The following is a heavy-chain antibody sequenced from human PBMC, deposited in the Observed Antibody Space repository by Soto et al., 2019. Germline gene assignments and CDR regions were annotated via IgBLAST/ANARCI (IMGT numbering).Heavy chain of an antibody. CDR1: GFKFSSYE. V-gene: IGHV3-48*03. J-gene: IGHJ4*02. Sequence: EVQLVESGGGLVQPGGSLTLACAGSGFKFSSYEMNWVRQAPGKGLEWLSFILHSGDIIYYADSIKCRFTISRVNAKNLLYPHINSLRFYDTAIYYCATRLSVSYGPLFDQWGQGTLVTVSS. D-gene: IGHD3-16*01. CDR3: ATRLSVSYGPLFDQ. CDR2: ILHSGDII.